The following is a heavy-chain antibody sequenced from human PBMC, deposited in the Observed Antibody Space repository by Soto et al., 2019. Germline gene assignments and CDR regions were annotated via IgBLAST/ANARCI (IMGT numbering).Heavy chain of an antibody. CDR2: IYWDDDK. D-gene: IGHD2-21*02. CDR1: WFSLSTSGVG. J-gene: IGHJ4*02. Sequence: QITLKESGPPLVKPTQTLTLTCTFSWFSLSTSGVGVGWIRQPPGKALEWLALIYWDDDKRYSPSLKSRLTITKDTSKNQVVLTMTNMDPVDTATYYCARRQTYCGGNCYSGFDYWGQGTLVTVSS. CDR3: ARRQTYCGGNCYSGFDY. V-gene: IGHV2-5*02.